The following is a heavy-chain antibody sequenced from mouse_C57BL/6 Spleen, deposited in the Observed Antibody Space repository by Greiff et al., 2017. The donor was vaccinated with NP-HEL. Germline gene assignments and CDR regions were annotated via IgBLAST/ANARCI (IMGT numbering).Heavy chain of an antibody. V-gene: IGHV1-69*01. Sequence: VQLQHPGAELVMPGASVKLSCKASGYTFTSYWMHWVKQRPGQGLEWIGEIDPSDSYTNYNQKFKGKSTLTVDKSSSTAYMQLSSLTAEDSAVYYCARGDTTAGYAMDYWGQGTSVTVSS. CDR2: IDPSDSYT. D-gene: IGHD1-2*01. J-gene: IGHJ4*01. CDR1: GYTFTSYW. CDR3: ARGDTTAGYAMDY.